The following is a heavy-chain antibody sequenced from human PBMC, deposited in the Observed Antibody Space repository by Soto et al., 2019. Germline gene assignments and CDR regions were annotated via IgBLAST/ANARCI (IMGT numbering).Heavy chain of an antibody. V-gene: IGHV3-9*01. CDR1: GFTFGDYG. D-gene: IGHD1-20*01. CDR3: AKRDGNNWDFDH. Sequence: HPGGSLRLSCAASGFTFGDYGMHWVRRAPGKGLEWVSGITWDSNTIAYAGSVKGRFTISRDNAKNSVYLQMNSLRSEDTALYYCAKRDGNNWDFDHWGQGTQVTVSS. CDR2: ITWDSNTI. J-gene: IGHJ4*02.